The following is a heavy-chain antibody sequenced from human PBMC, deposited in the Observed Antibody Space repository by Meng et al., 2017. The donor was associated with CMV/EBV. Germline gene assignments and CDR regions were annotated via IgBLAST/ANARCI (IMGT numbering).Heavy chain of an antibody. CDR3: ARRLKPELIAARPYYYYGMDV. CDR2: ISYDGSNK. CDR1: GFTFSSYA. D-gene: IGHD6-6*01. Sequence: GESLKISCAASGFTFSSYAMHWVRQAPGKGLEWVAVISYDGSNKYYADSVKGRFTISRDNSKNTLYLQMNSLRAEDTAVYYCARRLKPELIAARPYYYYGMDVWGQGTTVTVSS. V-gene: IGHV3-30*04. J-gene: IGHJ6*02.